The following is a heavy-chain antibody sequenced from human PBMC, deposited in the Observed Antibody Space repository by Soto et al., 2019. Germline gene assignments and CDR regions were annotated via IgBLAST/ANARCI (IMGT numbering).Heavy chain of an antibody. CDR2: IWYDGSNK. V-gene: IGHV3-33*01. CDR3: ARDRNRRNYVGRLDV. D-gene: IGHD1-7*01. Sequence: GGSLRLSCAASGFTFSSYGMHWVRQAPGKGLEWVAVIWYDGSNKYYADSVKGRFTISRDNSKNTLYLQMNSLRAEDTAVYYCARDRNRRNYVGRLDVWGKGTTVTVSS. CDR1: GFTFSSYG. J-gene: IGHJ6*04.